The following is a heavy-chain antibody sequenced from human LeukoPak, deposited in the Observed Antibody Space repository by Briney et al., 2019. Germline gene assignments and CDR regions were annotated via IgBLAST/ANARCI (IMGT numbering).Heavy chain of an antibody. CDR3: AREFMVRGVISYYGMDV. CDR1: GYTFTGYY. D-gene: IGHD3-10*01. CDR2: INPNSGGT. J-gene: IGHJ6*02. Sequence: GASVKVSCKASGYTFTGYYMHWVRQAPGQGLEWMGWINPNSGGTNYAQKFQGRVTMTRDTSTSTVYMELSSLRSEDTAVHYCAREFMVRGVISYYGMDVWGQGTTVTVS. V-gene: IGHV1-2*02.